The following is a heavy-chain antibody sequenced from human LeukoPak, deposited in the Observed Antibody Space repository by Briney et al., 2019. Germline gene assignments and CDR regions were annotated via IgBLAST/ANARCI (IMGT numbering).Heavy chain of an antibody. CDR3: ARNYDSSGYYPNYFDY. CDR1: GFTFSSYG. D-gene: IGHD3-22*01. CDR2: IWYDGSNK. Sequence: GGSLRLSCAASGFTFSSYGMHWVRQAPGKGLEWVAVIWYDGSNKYYADSVKGRFTISRDNSKNTLYLQTNSLRAEDTAVYYCARNYDSSGYYPNYFDYWGQGTLVTVSS. V-gene: IGHV3-33*01. J-gene: IGHJ4*02.